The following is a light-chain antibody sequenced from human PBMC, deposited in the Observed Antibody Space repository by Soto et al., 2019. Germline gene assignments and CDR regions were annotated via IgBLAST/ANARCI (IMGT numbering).Light chain of an antibody. CDR2: VSS. CDR3: QQNQDIPPT. V-gene: IGKV1-39*01. Sequence: DIQMTQSPSSLSASVGDRVTVTCRASQSIDTYLNWYQQRPGQAPKLLIYVSSTLQSRVPSRFSGSGSGTHFTLTISSLQPEDFATYYCQQNQDIPPTFGQGTRVE. J-gene: IGKJ1*01. CDR1: QSIDTY.